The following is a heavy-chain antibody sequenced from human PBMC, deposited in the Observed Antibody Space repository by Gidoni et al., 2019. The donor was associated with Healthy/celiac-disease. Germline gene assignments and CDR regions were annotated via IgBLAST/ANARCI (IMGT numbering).Heavy chain of an antibody. Sequence: STIYYADSVKGRFTISRDNAKNSLYLQMNSLRDEDTAVYYCARDMNFGVVMYYWGQGTLVTVSS. J-gene: IGHJ4*02. V-gene: IGHV3-48*02. CDR3: ARDMNFGVVMYY. D-gene: IGHD3-3*01. CDR2: STI.